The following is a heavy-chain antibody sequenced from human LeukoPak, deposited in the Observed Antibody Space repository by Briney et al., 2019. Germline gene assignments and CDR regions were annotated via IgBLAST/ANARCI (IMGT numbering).Heavy chain of an antibody. V-gene: IGHV3-15*01. CDR3: TTDMYSSSWYFSHYFDY. CDR2: IKSKTDGRTT. CDR1: GFTFSNAW. J-gene: IGHJ4*02. D-gene: IGHD6-13*01. Sequence: PGGSLRLSCAASGFTFSNAWRSWVRQAPGKGLEWVGRIKSKTDGRTTDYAAPVKGRFTISRDDSKNTLYLQMNSLKTEDTAVYYCTTDMYSSSWYFSHYFDYWGQGTLVTVSS.